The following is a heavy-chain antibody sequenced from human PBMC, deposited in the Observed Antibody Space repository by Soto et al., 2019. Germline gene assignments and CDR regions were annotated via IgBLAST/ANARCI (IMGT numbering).Heavy chain of an antibody. CDR2: INPSGGTT. CDR1: GYTFTSYY. V-gene: IGHV1-46*01. Sequence: QVQLVQSGAEVKKPGASVKVSCKTFGYTFTSYYWYLVRQAPGQGLVWMGIINPSGGTTDYAQKFQGRVTMTRDTSTRPDYMELSSLRSEDTAVHHCARDTRGSYYRGTTLDYWGQGTLVTVSS. CDR3: ARDTRGSYYRGTTLDY. J-gene: IGHJ4*02. D-gene: IGHD1-26*01.